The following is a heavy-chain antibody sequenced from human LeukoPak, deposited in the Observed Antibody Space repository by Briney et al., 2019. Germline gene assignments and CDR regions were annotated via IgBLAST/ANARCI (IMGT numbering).Heavy chain of an antibody. CDR2: ITGSGGST. Sequence: GGSLRLSSAASGFTYSNYAMNWVRQAPGKGLEWVSAITGSGGSTYYADSVKGRFTISRDNSKNTLYLQMNSLRAEDTAVYYCARDSSVAGTGFDYWGQGTLVTVS. CDR1: GFTYSNYA. J-gene: IGHJ4*02. D-gene: IGHD6-19*01. CDR3: ARDSSVAGTGFDY. V-gene: IGHV3-23*01.